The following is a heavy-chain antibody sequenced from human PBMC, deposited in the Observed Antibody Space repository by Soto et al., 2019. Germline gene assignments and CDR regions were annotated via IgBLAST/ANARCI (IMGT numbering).Heavy chain of an antibody. CDR1: GFSLSTSGMG. Sequence: QITVKESGPTLVKPTQTLTLTCTFSGFSLSTSGMGVGWIRQPPGKALEWLALIYWDDDKRYSPSLKSRLTITKDTSKNQVVLTMTNLDPVDTATYHCARLKAAAGESDYWGQGTLVTVSS. CDR3: ARLKAAAGESDY. J-gene: IGHJ4*02. CDR2: IYWDDDK. D-gene: IGHD6-13*01. V-gene: IGHV2-5*02.